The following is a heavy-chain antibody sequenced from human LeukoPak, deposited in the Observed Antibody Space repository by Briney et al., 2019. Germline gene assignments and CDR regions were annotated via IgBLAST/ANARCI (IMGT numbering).Heavy chain of an antibody. V-gene: IGHV1-69*05. CDR1: GGTFSSYA. Sequence: GASVKVSCKASGGTFSSYAISWVRQAPGQGLEWMGGIIPIFGTANYAQKFQGRVTITTDESTSTAYMELSSLRSEDTAVYYCAREMDHYGDYELGWFDPWGQGTLVTVSS. CDR2: IIPIFGTA. J-gene: IGHJ5*02. CDR3: AREMDHYGDYELGWFDP. D-gene: IGHD4-17*01.